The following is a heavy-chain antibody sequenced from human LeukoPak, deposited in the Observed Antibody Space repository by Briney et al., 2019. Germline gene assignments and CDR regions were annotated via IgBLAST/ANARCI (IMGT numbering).Heavy chain of an antibody. J-gene: IGHJ4*02. CDR3: AGGAYDSSGYYGDY. CDR1: GGSISSYY. Sequence: KPSETLSLTCTVSGGSISSYYWSWIRQPPGKGLEWIGYIYYSGSTNYNPSLKSRVTISVDTSKNQFSLKLSSVTAADTAVYYCAGGAYDSSGYYGDYWGQGTLVTVSS. V-gene: IGHV4-59*01. CDR2: IYYSGST. D-gene: IGHD3-22*01.